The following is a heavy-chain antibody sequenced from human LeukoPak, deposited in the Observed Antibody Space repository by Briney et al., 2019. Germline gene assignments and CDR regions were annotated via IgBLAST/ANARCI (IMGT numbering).Heavy chain of an antibody. D-gene: IGHD3-10*01. CDR3: AKQYGSGSYYYYYMDV. V-gene: IGHV3-30*02. J-gene: IGHJ6*03. Sequence: PGGSLRLSCAASGFTFSSYGMHWVRQAPGKGLEWVAFIRYDGSNKYYADSVKGRFTISRDNSKNTLYLQMNSLRAEDTAVYYCAKQYGSGSYYYYYMDVWGKGTTVTISS. CDR2: IRYDGSNK. CDR1: GFTFSSYG.